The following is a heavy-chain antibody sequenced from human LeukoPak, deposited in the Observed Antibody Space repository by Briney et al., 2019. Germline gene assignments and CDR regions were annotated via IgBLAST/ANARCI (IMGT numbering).Heavy chain of an antibody. J-gene: IGHJ3*02. CDR3: ARDYGDYGPDAFDI. CDR1: GGSISSYY. CDR2: IYYSGST. D-gene: IGHD4-17*01. V-gene: IGHV4-59*01. Sequence: SETLSLTCTVSGGSISSYYWSWIRQPPGKGLEWIGYIYYSGSTNYNPSLKSRVTISVDTSKNQFSLKLSSVTAADTAVYYCARDYGDYGPDAFDIWGQGTVVTVSS.